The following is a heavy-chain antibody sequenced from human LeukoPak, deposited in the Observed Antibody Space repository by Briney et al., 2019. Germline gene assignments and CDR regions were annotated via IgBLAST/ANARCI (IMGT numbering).Heavy chain of an antibody. CDR1: GFTFSSYG. V-gene: IGHV3-23*01. CDR3: AKDVRPAQNYFDY. J-gene: IGHJ4*02. CDR2: ISGSGGST. Sequence: PGASLRLSCAASGFTFSSYGMSWVRQAPGKGLEWVSAISGSGGSTYYADSVKGRFTISRDNSKNTLYLQMNSLRAEDTAVYYCAKDVRPAQNYFDYWGQGTLVTVSS.